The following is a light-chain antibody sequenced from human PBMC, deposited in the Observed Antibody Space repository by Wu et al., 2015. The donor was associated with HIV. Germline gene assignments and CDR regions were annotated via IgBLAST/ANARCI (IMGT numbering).Light chain of an antibody. V-gene: IGKV1-9*01. CDR1: QGISSY. CDR3: QQLNSYPFT. CDR2: AAS. J-gene: IGKJ4*01. Sequence: IQLTQSPSSLSASVGDRVTITCRASQGISSYLAWYQQKPGKAPKLLIYAASTLQSGVPSRFGGSGSGTDFTLTISSLQPEDFATYCCQQLNSYPFTFGGGTKVEIK.